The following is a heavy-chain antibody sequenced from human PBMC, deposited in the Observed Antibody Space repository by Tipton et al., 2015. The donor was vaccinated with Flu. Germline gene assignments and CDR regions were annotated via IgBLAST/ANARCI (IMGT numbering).Heavy chain of an antibody. V-gene: IGHV3-21*01. CDR2: ISSSSSYI. D-gene: IGHD2-2*02. Sequence: SLRLSCAASGFTFSSYSMNWVRQAPGKGLEWVSSISSSSSYIYYADSVKGRFTISRDNAKNSLYLQMNSLRAEDTAVYYCARDLVDGIVVVPAAIGNWFDPWGQGTLVTVSS. CDR3: ARDLVDGIVVVPAAIGNWFDP. CDR1: GFTFSSYS. J-gene: IGHJ5*02.